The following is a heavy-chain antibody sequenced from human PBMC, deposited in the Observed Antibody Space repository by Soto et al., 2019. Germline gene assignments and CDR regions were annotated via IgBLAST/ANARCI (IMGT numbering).Heavy chain of an antibody. CDR1: GFSFTTAGVA. J-gene: IGHJ4*02. D-gene: IGHD5-12*01. Sequence: QITLQESGPTLVKPTQTLTLTCTFSGFSFTTAGVAVGWIRQTPGGALEWLTLIYYNDDRRFSPSLKTRLTITGDTSKSPVVLSLATVDPGDTATYFCAHSDGGYEIIYFDFWGQGIPVTVSS. CDR2: IYYNDDR. CDR3: AHSDGGYEIIYFDF. V-gene: IGHV2-5*01.